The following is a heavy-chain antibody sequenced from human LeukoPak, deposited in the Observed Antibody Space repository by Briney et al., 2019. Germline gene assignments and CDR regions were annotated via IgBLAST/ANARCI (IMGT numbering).Heavy chain of an antibody. V-gene: IGHV3-74*01. CDR3: ARGYGAYGAEYFHH. J-gene: IGHJ1*01. CDR2: INSDGSST. D-gene: IGHD4-17*01. CDR1: GFTFSSYW. Sequence: GSLRLSCAASGFTFSSYWMHWVRQAPGKGLVWVSRINSDGSSTSYADSVKGRFTISRDNAKNTLYLQMNSLRAEDTAVYYCARGYGAYGAEYFHHWGQGTLVTVSS.